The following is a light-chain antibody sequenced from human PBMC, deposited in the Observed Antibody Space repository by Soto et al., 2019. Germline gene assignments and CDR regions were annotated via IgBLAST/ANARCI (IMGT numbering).Light chain of an antibody. V-gene: IGKV1-5*01. CDR3: QQYSRYWT. CDR1: QSISTW. CDR2: DAS. Sequence: DIQMTQSPSTLSASVGDRVTITCRASQSISTWLAWYQQKPGKAPKLLIYDASSLESGVPSRFSGSGSGTEFTLTISSLQPDDFAPYYCQQYSRYWTFGQGTKVEIK. J-gene: IGKJ1*01.